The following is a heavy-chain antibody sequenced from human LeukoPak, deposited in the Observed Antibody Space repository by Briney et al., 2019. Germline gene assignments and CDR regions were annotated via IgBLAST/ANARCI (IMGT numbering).Heavy chain of an antibody. J-gene: IGHJ5*02. CDR2: ISGSGGST. Sequence: PGGSLRLSCAASGFTFSSYAMSWVRQAPGEGLEWVSAISGSGGSTYYADSVKGRFTISRDNSKNTLYLQMNSMRAEDTAVYYCAKLGYCSSTSCYRFDPWGQGTLVTVS. CDR3: AKLGYCSSTSCYRFDP. D-gene: IGHD2-2*02. CDR1: GFTFSSYA. V-gene: IGHV3-23*01.